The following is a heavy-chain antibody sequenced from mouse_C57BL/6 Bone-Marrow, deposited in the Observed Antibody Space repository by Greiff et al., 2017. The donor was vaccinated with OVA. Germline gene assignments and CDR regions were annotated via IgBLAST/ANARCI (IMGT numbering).Heavy chain of an antibody. Sequence: QVQLQQSGAELARPGASVKLSCKASGYTFTSYGISWVKQRPGQGLEWIGEIYPRSGNTYYNEKFKGKATLTADKSSSTAYMELRSLTSEDSAVYFCARGRYYGLDYWGQGTTLTVSS. J-gene: IGHJ2*01. CDR3: ARGRYYGLDY. D-gene: IGHD1-1*02. V-gene: IGHV1-81*01. CDR1: GYTFTSYG. CDR2: IYPRSGNT.